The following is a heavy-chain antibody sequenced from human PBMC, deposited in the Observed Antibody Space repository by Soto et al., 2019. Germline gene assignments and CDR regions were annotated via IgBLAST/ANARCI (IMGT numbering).Heavy chain of an antibody. CDR1: GFTFSSYA. Sequence: EVQLVESGGGLVQPGGSLRLSCAASGFTFSSYAMHWVRQAPGKGLEYVSAISSNGGSTYYANSVKGRFTISRDNSKNTLYLRMGSLRAEDMAVYYCARDEIAVAESHYWGQGTLVTVSS. CDR3: ARDEIAVAESHY. D-gene: IGHD6-19*01. CDR2: ISSNGGST. J-gene: IGHJ4*02. V-gene: IGHV3-64*01.